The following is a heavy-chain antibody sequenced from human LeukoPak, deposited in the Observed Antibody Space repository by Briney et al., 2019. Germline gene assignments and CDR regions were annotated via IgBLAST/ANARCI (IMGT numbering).Heavy chain of an antibody. CDR1: GDTFSDYA. Sequence: GASVKVSCKTSGDTFSDYAISWVRQAPGQGLEWMGRIIPILSLANYAQKLQGRVTITADKSTNTAFLELSSLTSDDTAVYYCARPTGTQDYYGMDVWGQGTTVSVSS. CDR2: IIPILSLA. D-gene: IGHD4-17*01. J-gene: IGHJ6*02. V-gene: IGHV1-69*04. CDR3: ARPTGTQDYYGMDV.